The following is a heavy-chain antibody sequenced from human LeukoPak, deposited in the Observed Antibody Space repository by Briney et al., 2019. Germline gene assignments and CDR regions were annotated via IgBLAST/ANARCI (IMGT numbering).Heavy chain of an antibody. V-gene: IGHV3-23*01. Sequence: GGSLRLSCAASGFTFSSYAMSWVRQAPGKGLEWVSAISGSGGSTYYADSVKGRFTISRDNSKNTLYLQMNSLRAEDTAVYYCAKGGVVYDSSGYYDYWGQGTLVTVPS. CDR2: ISGSGGST. D-gene: IGHD3-22*01. CDR1: GFTFSSYA. J-gene: IGHJ4*02. CDR3: AKGGVVYDSSGYYDY.